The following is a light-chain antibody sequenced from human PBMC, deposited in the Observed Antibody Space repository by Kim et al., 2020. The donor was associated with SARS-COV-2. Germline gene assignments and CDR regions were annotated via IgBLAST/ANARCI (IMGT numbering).Light chain of an antibody. CDR2: AAS. CDR3: LQDYTYPLT. J-gene: IGKJ4*01. V-gene: IGKV1-6*01. CDR1: QDVGND. Sequence: VGDKITITCRASQDVGNDLGWYQQKPGKAPKLLIYAASSLQSGVPSRFSGSGSGTDFTLTISSLQPEDFATYYCLQDYTYPLTFGGGTKVDIK.